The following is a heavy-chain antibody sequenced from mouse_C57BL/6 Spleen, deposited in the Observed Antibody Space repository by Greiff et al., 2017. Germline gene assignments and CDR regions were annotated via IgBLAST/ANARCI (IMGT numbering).Heavy chain of an antibody. CDR1: GYTFTDYN. CDR3: AREGYYTLRFAY. J-gene: IGHJ3*01. Sequence: VQLQQSGPELVKPGASVKMSCKASGYTFTDYNMHWVKQSHGKSLEWIGYINPNNGGTSYNQKFKGKATLTVNKSSSTAYMELRSLTSEDSAVYYCAREGYYTLRFAYWGQGTLVTVSA. CDR2: INPNNGGT. V-gene: IGHV1-22*01. D-gene: IGHD2-12*01.